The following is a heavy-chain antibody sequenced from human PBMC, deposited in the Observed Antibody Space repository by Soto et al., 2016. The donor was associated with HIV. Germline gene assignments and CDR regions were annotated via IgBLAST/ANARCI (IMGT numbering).Heavy chain of an antibody. D-gene: IGHD4-17*01. Sequence: EVQLVESGGGLVQPGGSLRLSCAASGFTFSSYAMSWVRQAPGKGLEWVSAISGSGGSTYYADSVKGRFTISRDNSKNTLYLQMNSLRAEDTAVYYCAKDSPWTVTTLNYYYYGMDVWGQGTTVTVSS. CDR3: AKDSPWTVTTLNYYYYGMDV. CDR1: GFTFSSYA. CDR2: ISGSGGST. V-gene: IGHV3-23*04. J-gene: IGHJ6*02.